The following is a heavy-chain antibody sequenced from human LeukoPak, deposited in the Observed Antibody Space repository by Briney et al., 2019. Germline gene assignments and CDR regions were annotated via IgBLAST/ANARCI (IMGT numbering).Heavy chain of an antibody. J-gene: IGHJ4*02. Sequence: GQSLRLSCTASGFTFGDYAMSWVRQAPGKGLEWVGFIRSKAYGGTTEYAASVKGRFTISRDDSKSIAYLQMNSLKTEDTAVYYCTRKSYSQGFDYWGQGTLVTVSS. CDR3: TRKSYSQGFDY. D-gene: IGHD6-13*01. CDR2: IRSKAYGGTT. V-gene: IGHV3-49*04. CDR1: GFTFGDYA.